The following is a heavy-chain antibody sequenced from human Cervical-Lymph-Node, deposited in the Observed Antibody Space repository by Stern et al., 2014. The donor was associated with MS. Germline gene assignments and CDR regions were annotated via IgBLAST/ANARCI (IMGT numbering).Heavy chain of an antibody. CDR3: AREYNWNDRFYGMDV. CDR2: ITPIFGTA. J-gene: IGHJ6*02. Sequence: QVQLVQSGAEVKKPGSSVKVSCKASGGTFSTYAISWVRQAPGQGLEWMGGITPIFGTANYAQKFQGRVTITADASTSTAYMEVRRLRSEDTAVYYCAREYNWNDRFYGMDVWGQGTPVTVSS. CDR1: GGTFSTYA. V-gene: IGHV1-69*01. D-gene: IGHD1-20*01.